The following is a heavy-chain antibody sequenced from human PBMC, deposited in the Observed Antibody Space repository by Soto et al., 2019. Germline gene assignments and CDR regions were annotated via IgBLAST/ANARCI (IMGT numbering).Heavy chain of an antibody. CDR2: INTDGSTT. D-gene: IGHD3-10*01. Sequence: EVQLVESGGNLVQPGGSLRLSCAASGFTFSSYWIHWVRQPPGKGLLWVSRINTDGSTTNYADSVKGRFTISRDNAKNTLYLHMNSLRVEDTAVYYCARGASGNYYLDYWGQGALVTISS. CDR3: ARGASGNYYLDY. V-gene: IGHV3-74*01. J-gene: IGHJ4*02. CDR1: GFTFSSYW.